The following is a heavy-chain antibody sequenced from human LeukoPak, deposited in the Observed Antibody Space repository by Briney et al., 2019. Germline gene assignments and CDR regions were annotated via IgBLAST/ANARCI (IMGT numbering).Heavy chain of an antibody. J-gene: IGHJ4*02. Sequence: ASVKVSYKASGYTFTGYYMHWVRQAPGQGLEWMGWINPNSGGTNYAQKFQGRVTMTRDTSISTAYMELSRLRSDDTAVYYCARDQKGEFHFDYWGQGTLVTVSS. CDR2: INPNSGGT. CDR1: GYTFTGYY. D-gene: IGHD3-16*01. V-gene: IGHV1-2*02. CDR3: ARDQKGEFHFDY.